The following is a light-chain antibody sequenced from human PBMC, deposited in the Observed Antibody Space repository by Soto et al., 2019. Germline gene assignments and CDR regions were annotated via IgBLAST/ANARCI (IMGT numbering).Light chain of an antibody. CDR1: QSVSSN. CDR2: GAS. CDR3: XXXXXWSXT. J-gene: IGKJ1*01. Sequence: EIVMTQSPATLSVSPGERATLSCRASQSVSSNLAWYQQKPGQAPRLLIYGASTRATGIPARFSGSGSGTEFXXXIXXXXSXXXXXXXXXXXXXWSXTFGQGTKVEIK. V-gene: IGKV3-15*01.